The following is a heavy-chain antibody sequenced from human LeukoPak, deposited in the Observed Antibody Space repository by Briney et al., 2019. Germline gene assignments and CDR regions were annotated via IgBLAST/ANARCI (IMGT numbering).Heavy chain of an antibody. D-gene: IGHD5-18*01. CDR3: ARDAAYGYDRFDY. V-gene: IGHV1-2*02. CDR1: GYTFTGYY. Sequence: ASVKVSCKASGYTFTGYYMHWVRQAPGQGLEWMGWINPNSGGTNYAQKFQGRVTMTRDTSISTAYMELSRLRSDDTAVYYCARDAAYGYDRFDYWGQGTQVTVSS. J-gene: IGHJ4*02. CDR2: INPNSGGT.